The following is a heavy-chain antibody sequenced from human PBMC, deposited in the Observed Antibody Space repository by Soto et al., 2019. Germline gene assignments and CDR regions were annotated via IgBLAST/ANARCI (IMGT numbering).Heavy chain of an antibody. CDR2: IKQAGSEK. D-gene: IGHD3-10*01. CDR3: ARGESAACFGH. CDR1: GFTFSSYW. J-gene: IGHJ4*02. Sequence: GGSLRLSCAASGFTFSSYWMSWVRQAPRKGLEWVANIKQAGSEKYYVDSVKGRFTISRENAKNSMYLQMNSLSAGVSVVYYCARGESAACFGHWGQGSLGTVCS. V-gene: IGHV3-7*04.